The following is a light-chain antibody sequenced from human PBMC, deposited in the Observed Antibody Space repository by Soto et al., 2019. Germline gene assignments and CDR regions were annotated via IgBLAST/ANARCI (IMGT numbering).Light chain of an antibody. Sequence: DIQMTQSPSSLSASVGDRVTITCRASQSISYYLNWYQLKPGKVPKLLISAASSLQSGVPSRFSGSGSGTDFTLTISSLQPEDFATYYCQQSSSIPRTFGQGTKLEIK. CDR1: QSISYY. V-gene: IGKV1-39*01. CDR2: AAS. J-gene: IGKJ2*01. CDR3: QQSSSIPRT.